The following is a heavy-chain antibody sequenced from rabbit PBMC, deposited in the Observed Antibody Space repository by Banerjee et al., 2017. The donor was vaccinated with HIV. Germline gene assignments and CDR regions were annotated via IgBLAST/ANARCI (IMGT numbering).Heavy chain of an antibody. J-gene: IGHJ4*01. CDR1: GFSFSSGYY. Sequence: QEQLVESGGGLVQPGASLTLTCKASGFSFSSGYYICWVRQAPGKGLEWIACIYVDSVANTYYANWAKGRFSISKTSSTTVTLQMTSLTAADTATYFCARDLAGVIGWNFNLWGPGTLVTVS. CDR3: ARDLAGVIGWNFNL. CDR2: IYVDSVANT. D-gene: IGHD4-1*01. V-gene: IGHV1S45*01.